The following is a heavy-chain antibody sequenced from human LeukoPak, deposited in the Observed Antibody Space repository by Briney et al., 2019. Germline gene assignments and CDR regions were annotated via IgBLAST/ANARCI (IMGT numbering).Heavy chain of an antibody. Sequence: PGGSLRLSCAASGFTFSSYAMHWVRQAPGKGLEWVAVISYDGSNKYYADSVKGRFTISRDNSKNTLYLQMNSLRAEDTAVYYCARDPSDILTGYCKEYVPYYFDYWGQGTLVTVSS. CDR3: ARDPSDILTGYCKEYVPYYFDY. J-gene: IGHJ4*02. V-gene: IGHV3-30*04. CDR2: ISYDGSNK. D-gene: IGHD3-9*01. CDR1: GFTFSSYA.